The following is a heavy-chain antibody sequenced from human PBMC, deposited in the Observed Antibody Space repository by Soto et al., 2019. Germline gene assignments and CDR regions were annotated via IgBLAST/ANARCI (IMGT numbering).Heavy chain of an antibody. CDR1: GYTFSNYG. J-gene: IGHJ5*02. V-gene: IGHV1-18*01. Sequence: ASVKVSCKTSGYTFSNYGITWVRQAPGQPLEWLGWISLYSDGTNYAQKSQGRVSMTTDTSTTTAYMELRSLRSDDTAVYYCARVVPGAEAWFGPWGQGTLVTVSS. D-gene: IGHD2-2*01. CDR2: ISLYSDGT. CDR3: ARVVPGAEAWFGP.